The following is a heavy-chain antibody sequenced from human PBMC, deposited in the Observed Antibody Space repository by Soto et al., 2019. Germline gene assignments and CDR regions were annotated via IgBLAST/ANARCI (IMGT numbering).Heavy chain of an antibody. CDR2: IDTSSTKI. CDR3: AKGPRYFDRNSWFDP. V-gene: IGHV3-11*01. CDR1: GYTFSDYY. D-gene: IGHD3-9*01. Sequence: GSLRLSCAASGYTFSDYYMSWIRQAPGEGLEWISYIDTSSTKIYYADSVKGRFTISRDNAKNTLYLQMNSLRAEDTAVYYCAKGPRYFDRNSWFDPWGQGTLVTAPQ. J-gene: IGHJ5*02.